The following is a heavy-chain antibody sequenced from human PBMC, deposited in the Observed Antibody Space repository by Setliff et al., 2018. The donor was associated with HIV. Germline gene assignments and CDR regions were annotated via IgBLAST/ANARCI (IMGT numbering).Heavy chain of an antibody. CDR2: IIPIFGTA. D-gene: IGHD6-19*01. CDR1: GGTFSSYA. J-gene: IGHJ4*02. CDR3: ARAGASSGWYGWYFDY. V-gene: IGHV1-69*13. Sequence: VTVSCTASGGTFSSYAISWVRQAPGQGLEWMGGIIPIFGTANYAQKFQGRVTITADESTSTAYMELSSLRSEDTAVYYCARAGASSGWYGWYFDYWGQGTLVTVSS.